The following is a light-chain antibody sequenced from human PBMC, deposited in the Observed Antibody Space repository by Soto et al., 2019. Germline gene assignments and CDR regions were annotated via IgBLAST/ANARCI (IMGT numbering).Light chain of an antibody. CDR3: QQLNNYPRT. CDR1: QGISGY. Sequence: DIQLTQSPSFLSASVGDRVTITCRASQGISGYLAWYQQKPGKAPKLLIYAASTLQSGVPSRFSGSGSGTEFTLTISSLQPQDFATYYCQQLNNYPRTFGPGTKVDIK. V-gene: IGKV1-9*01. J-gene: IGKJ3*01. CDR2: AAS.